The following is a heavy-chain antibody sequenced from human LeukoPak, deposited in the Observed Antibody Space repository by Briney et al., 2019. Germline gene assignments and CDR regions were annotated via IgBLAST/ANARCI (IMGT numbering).Heavy chain of an antibody. CDR2: IFYAGST. V-gene: IGHV4-59*08. D-gene: IGHD5-18*01. Sequence: PSETLSLTCTVSGGSIRSYCWSWIRQPPGKGLEWMGYIFYAGSTTYNPSLKSRVTISIATSKNKFSLRLNSVTAADTAVYYCASGDRGYSYGPLDYWGQGTLVTVSS. CDR3: ASGDRGYSYGPLDY. J-gene: IGHJ4*02. CDR1: GGSIRSYC.